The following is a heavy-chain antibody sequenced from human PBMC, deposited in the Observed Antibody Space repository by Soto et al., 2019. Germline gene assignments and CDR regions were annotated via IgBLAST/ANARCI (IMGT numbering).Heavy chain of an antibody. CDR2: IYSSGTT. V-gene: IGHV4-39*01. Sequence: PLETLCLTCTVAGVSSRNTSYYWGWIRQTPNTGLEWIGNIYSSGTTFYNPSLQSRVTISVDTSDNQYSLKLTSVTAADTAVYYCGSTTRRVYISGEIDYWGQGTLVTVSS. J-gene: IGHJ4*02. CDR1: GVSSRNTSYY. CDR3: GSTTRRVYISGEIDY. D-gene: IGHD6-25*01.